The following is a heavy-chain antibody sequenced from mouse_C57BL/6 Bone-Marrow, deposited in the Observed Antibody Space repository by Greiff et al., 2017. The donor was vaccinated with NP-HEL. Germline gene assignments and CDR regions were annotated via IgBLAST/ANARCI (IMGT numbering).Heavy chain of an antibody. D-gene: IGHD2-12*01. V-gene: IGHV5-4*03. Sequence: EVKLVESGGGLVKPGGSLKLSCAASGFTFSSYAMSWVRQTPEKRLEWVATISDGGSYTYYPDNVKGRFTISRDNAKNNLYLQMSHLKSEDTAMYYCARGRRTYYFDYWGQGTTLTVSS. CDR3: ARGRRTYYFDY. CDR1: GFTFSSYA. J-gene: IGHJ2*01. CDR2: ISDGGSYT.